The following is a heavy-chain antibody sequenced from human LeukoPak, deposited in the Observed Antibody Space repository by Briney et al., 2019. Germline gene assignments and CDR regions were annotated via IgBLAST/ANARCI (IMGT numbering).Heavy chain of an antibody. CDR3: RSYHYSRMDV. CDR1: GFTFSSYG. Sequence: GGPLRFSCAASGFTFSSYGMHWVRQAPGKGLEWVAVLWYDGSNRNYADSVKGGFTISRENSKNTLNLQMNSLRAEDTAVCCCRSYHYSRMDVWGQGTTVTVSS. V-gene: IGHV3-33*01. CDR2: LWYDGSNR. J-gene: IGHJ6*02.